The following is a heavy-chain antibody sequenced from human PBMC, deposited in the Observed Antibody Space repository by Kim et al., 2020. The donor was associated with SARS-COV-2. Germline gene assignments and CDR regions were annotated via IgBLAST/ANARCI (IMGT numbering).Heavy chain of an antibody. CDR3: ARGLRDFWSGYPGGMDV. J-gene: IGHJ6*02. CDR2: IWYDGSNK. CDR1: GFTFSSYG. D-gene: IGHD3-3*01. V-gene: IGHV3-33*01. Sequence: GGSLRLSCAASGFTFSSYGMHWVRQAPGKGLEWVAVIWYDGSNKYYADSVKGRFTISRDNSKNTLYLQMNSLRAEDTAVYYCARGLRDFWSGYPGGMDVWGQGTTVTVSS.